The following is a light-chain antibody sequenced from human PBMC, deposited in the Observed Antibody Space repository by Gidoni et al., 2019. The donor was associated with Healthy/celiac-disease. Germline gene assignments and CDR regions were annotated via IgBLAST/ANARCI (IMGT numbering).Light chain of an antibody. CDR2: GAS. CDR1: QSVSSSY. V-gene: IGKV3-20*01. J-gene: IGKJ2*01. Sequence: EIVLTQSPGTLSLSPGERATLSCRASQSVSSSYLARYQQKPGQAPRLLIYGASSRATGIPDRFSGSGSGTDFTLTISRLEPEDFAVYYCQQYGSSPYTFGQWTKLEIK. CDR3: QQYGSSPYT.